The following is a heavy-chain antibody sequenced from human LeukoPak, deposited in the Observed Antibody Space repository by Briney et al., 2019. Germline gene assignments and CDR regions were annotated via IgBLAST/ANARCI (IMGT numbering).Heavy chain of an antibody. Sequence: ASVKVSCKASGYTFTSYYMHWVRQGPGQGLEWMGIINPSGGSTSYAQKFQGRVTMTRDTSTSTVYMELSSLRSEDTAVYYCARVGSGYSYGSPFDYWGQGTLVTVSS. D-gene: IGHD5-18*01. J-gene: IGHJ4*02. V-gene: IGHV1-46*01. CDR3: ARVGSGYSYGSPFDY. CDR1: GYTFTSYY. CDR2: INPSGGST.